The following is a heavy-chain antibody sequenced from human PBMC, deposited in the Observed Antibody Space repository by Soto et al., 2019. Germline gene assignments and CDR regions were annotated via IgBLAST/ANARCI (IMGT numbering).Heavy chain of an antibody. CDR1: GFIFSSYT. Sequence: LSCAASGFIFSSYTMHWVRQAPGKGLEWVGVITYDGSNQYYADSVKGRFTISRDNSRNMLFLQMNSLRPDDTAVYYCARAPSGSYPEFDYWGQGTLVTVSS. V-gene: IGHV3-30-3*01. D-gene: IGHD1-26*01. J-gene: IGHJ4*02. CDR3: ARAPSGSYPEFDY. CDR2: ITYDGSNQ.